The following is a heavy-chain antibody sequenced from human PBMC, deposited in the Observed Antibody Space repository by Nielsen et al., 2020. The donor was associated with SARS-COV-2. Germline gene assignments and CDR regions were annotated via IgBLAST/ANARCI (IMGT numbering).Heavy chain of an antibody. J-gene: IGHJ4*02. CDR3: ARDVNLTGYYNY. CDR1: GYTFTSYY. Sequence: ASVKVSCKASGYTFTSYYMHWVRQAPGQGLEWMGVINPSGGSTNYAQKFQGRVTMTRDTSTSTVYMELSSLRSEDTAVYYCARDVNLTGYYNYWGQGTLVTVSS. D-gene: IGHD3-9*01. V-gene: IGHV1-46*01. CDR2: INPSGGST.